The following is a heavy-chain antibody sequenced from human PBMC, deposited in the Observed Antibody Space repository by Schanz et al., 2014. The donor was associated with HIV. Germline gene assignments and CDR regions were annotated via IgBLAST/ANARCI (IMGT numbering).Heavy chain of an antibody. J-gene: IGHJ3*02. Sequence: QVQLVQSGAEVQKPGASVKVSCKASGYSFTSYDINWVRQATGQGLEWMGWINPNSGGTNYAQKFQGRVTISRDTSISTAYMEVRSLRSDDTALYFCARDLVDSSTWYDAFDIWGQGTKVTVSS. V-gene: IGHV1-2*02. CDR1: GYSFTSYD. D-gene: IGHD6-13*01. CDR2: INPNSGGT. CDR3: ARDLVDSSTWYDAFDI.